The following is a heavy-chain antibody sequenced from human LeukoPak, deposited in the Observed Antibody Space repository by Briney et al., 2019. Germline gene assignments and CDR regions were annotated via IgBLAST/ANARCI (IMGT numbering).Heavy chain of an antibody. Sequence: GGSLRLSCAASGFTFSSYAMSWVRQAPGKGLEWVSAISGSGGSTYYAGSVKGRFTISRDNSKNTLYLQMNGLRAEDTAVYYCAKDRGYYYDSSGYYVYWGQGTLVTVSS. CDR3: AKDRGYYYDSSGYYVY. D-gene: IGHD3-22*01. CDR1: GFTFSSYA. CDR2: ISGSGGST. V-gene: IGHV3-23*01. J-gene: IGHJ4*02.